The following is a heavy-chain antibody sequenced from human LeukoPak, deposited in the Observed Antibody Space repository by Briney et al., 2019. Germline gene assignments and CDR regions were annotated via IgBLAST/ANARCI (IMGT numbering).Heavy chain of an antibody. V-gene: IGHV1-69*04. CDR1: GGTFSSYA. CDR3: ARAVGATYNWFDP. D-gene: IGHD1-26*01. Sequence: ASVKVSCKASGGTFSSYAISWVRQAPGQGLEWMGRIIPILGIANYAQKFQGRVTITADKSTSTAYMELSSLRSEDTAVYYCARAVGATYNWFDPWGQGTLVTVSS. CDR2: IIPILGIA. J-gene: IGHJ5*02.